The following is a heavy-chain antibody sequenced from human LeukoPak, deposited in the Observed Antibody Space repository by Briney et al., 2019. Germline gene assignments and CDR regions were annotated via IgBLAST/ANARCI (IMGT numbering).Heavy chain of an antibody. CDR3: ARDERYDSSGYPFDY. Sequence: ASVKVSCKASGYTFTGYFIHWVRQSPGQGLEWMGWINPNNGGTKYAQKFQDRVTMTRDTSISTAYMELSRLRSDDTAVYYCARDERYDSSGYPFDYWGQGTLVTVSS. D-gene: IGHD3-22*01. V-gene: IGHV1-2*02. CDR1: GYTFTGYF. J-gene: IGHJ4*02. CDR2: INPNNGGT.